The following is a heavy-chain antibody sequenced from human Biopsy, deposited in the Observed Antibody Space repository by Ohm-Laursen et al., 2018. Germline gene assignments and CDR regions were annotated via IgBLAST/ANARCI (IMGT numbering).Heavy chain of an antibody. CDR1: GFTFSSFS. V-gene: IGHV3-21*01. CDR2: INEVSSHI. CDR3: ARDSSRRAREGGMDV. D-gene: IGHD6-6*01. J-gene: IGHJ6*02. Sequence: SLRLSCAASGFTFSSFSMNWVRQAPGKGLEWISYINEVSSHIYDADSVKGRITVARENAKNSLYLQLNSLRAEDTAVYYCARDSSRRAREGGMDVWGQGTTVTVSS.